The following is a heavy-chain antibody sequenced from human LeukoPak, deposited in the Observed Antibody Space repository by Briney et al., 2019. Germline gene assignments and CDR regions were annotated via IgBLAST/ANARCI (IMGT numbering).Heavy chain of an antibody. D-gene: IGHD1-14*01. CDR3: ADTTRYYYYYTDV. J-gene: IGHJ6*03. CDR1: GGSFSGYY. Sequence: SETLSLTCAVYGGSFSGYYWSWIRQPPGKGLEWIGEINHSGSTNYNPSLKSRVTISVDTSKNQFSLKLSSVTAADTAVYYCADTTRYYYYYTDVWGKGTTVTVSS. CDR2: INHSGST. V-gene: IGHV4-34*01.